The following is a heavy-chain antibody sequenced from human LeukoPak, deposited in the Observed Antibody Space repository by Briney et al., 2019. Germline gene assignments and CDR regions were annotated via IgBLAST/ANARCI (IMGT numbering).Heavy chain of an antibody. V-gene: IGHV1-69*13. CDR2: IIPIFGTA. Sequence: GASVKLSCKASGGTFSSYAISWVRQAPGQGLEWMGGIIPIFGTANYAQKLQGRVTITADESTSTAYMELSSLRSEDTAVYYCARDDIVVVPAAMHYYYYYMDVWGKGTTVTVSS. J-gene: IGHJ6*03. D-gene: IGHD2-2*01. CDR3: ARDDIVVVPAAMHYYYYYMDV. CDR1: GGTFSSYA.